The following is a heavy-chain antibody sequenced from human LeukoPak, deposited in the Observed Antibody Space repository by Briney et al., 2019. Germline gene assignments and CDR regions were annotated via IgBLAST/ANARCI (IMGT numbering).Heavy chain of an antibody. CDR2: IYSGGDT. CDR3: ARGITMVRGVWYYFDY. D-gene: IGHD3-10*01. Sequence: GGSLRLSCAVSGLTVSSNYLSWVRQAPGKGLEWVSVIYSGGDTKYADSVKGRFTISRDSSKNTVYLQMNSLRVEDTAVYYCARGITMVRGVWYYFDYWGQGTLVTVSS. J-gene: IGHJ4*02. V-gene: IGHV3-53*01. CDR1: GLTVSSNY.